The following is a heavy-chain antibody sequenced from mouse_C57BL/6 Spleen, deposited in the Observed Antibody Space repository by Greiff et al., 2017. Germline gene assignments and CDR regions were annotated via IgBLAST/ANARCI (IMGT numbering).Heavy chain of an antibody. CDR3: ARKGITTVVSYFDY. D-gene: IGHD1-1*01. CDR2: IDPSDSYT. J-gene: IGHJ2*01. Sequence: QVQLQQSGAELVRPGTSVKLSCKASGYTFTSYWMHWVKQRPGQGLEWIGVIDPSDSYTNYNQKFKGKATLTVDTSSSTAYMQLSSLTSEDSAVYYCARKGITTVVSYFDYWGQGTTLTVSS. V-gene: IGHV1-59*01. CDR1: GYTFTSYW.